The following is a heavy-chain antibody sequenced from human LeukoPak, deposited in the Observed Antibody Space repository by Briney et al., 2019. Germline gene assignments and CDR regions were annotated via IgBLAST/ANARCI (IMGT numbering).Heavy chain of an antibody. J-gene: IGHJ4*02. D-gene: IGHD1-7*01. V-gene: IGHV1-69*13. CDR3: ARERTGTTLSFDY. CDR2: IIPIFGTA. Sequence: GVSVKVSCKASGGTFSSYAISWVRQAPGQGLEWMGGIIPIFGTANYAQKFQGRVTITADESTSTAYMELSSLRSEDTAVYYCARERTGTTLSFDYWGQGTLVTVSS. CDR1: GGTFSSYA.